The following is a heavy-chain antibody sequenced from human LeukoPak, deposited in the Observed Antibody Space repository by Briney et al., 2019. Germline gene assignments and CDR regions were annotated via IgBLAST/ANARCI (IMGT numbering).Heavy chain of an antibody. CDR1: GFTFSSYA. J-gene: IGHJ6*03. V-gene: IGHV3-30*04. CDR3: ARVKGTPDYYYYYMDV. Sequence: PWGSLRLSCAASGFTFSSYAMHWVRQAPGKGLEWVAVISYDGSNKYYADSVKGRFTISRDNSKNTLYLQMNSLRAEDTAVYYCARVKGTPDYYYYYMDVWGKGTTVTVSS. CDR2: ISYDGSNK. D-gene: IGHD1-1*01.